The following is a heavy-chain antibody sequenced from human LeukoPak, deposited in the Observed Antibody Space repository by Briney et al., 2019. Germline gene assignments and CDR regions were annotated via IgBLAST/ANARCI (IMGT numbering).Heavy chain of an antibody. Sequence: ASVKVSCKASGYIFSSYYMHWVRQAPGQGLEWMGTINPSDDKTNYAQKFQGRVTMTRDTSTSTVYMELSSLRSEDTAVYYCARGIVEFWGQGTQVTVSS. CDR3: ARGIVEF. V-gene: IGHV1-46*01. D-gene: IGHD5-24*01. CDR2: INPSDDKT. J-gene: IGHJ4*02. CDR1: GYIFSSYY.